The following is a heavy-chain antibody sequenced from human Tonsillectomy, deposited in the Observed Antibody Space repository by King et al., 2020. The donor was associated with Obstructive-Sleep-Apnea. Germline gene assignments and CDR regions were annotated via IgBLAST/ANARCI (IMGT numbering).Heavy chain of an antibody. J-gene: IGHJ4*02. CDR2: IYYSGST. Sequence: QLQESGPGLVKPSETLSLTCTVSGGSISSSSYYWGWIRQPPGKGLEWIGSIYYSGSTYYNPSLKSRVTISVDTSKNQFSLKLSSVTAADTAVYYCAGGARSRGVTPLYYFDYWGQGTLVTVSS. V-gene: IGHV4-39*07. CDR3: AGGARSRGVTPLYYFDY. D-gene: IGHD3-10*01. CDR1: GGSISSSSYY.